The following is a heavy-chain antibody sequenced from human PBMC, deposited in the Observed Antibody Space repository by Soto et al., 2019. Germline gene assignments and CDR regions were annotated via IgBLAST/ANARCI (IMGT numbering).Heavy chain of an antibody. V-gene: IGHV4-61*01. CDR2: IYYNENT. J-gene: IGHJ5*02. CDR3: AAGYSNGFYIS. Sequence: PSETLSLTCTVSGGSVSSGSFYWSWIRQPPGKGLEWIGYIYYNENTNYNPSLKSRVTISVDTSKNQFSLKLSSVTAADTAVFYCAAGYSNGFYISWGQGTLVTVSS. D-gene: IGHD6-19*01. CDR1: GGSVSSGSFY.